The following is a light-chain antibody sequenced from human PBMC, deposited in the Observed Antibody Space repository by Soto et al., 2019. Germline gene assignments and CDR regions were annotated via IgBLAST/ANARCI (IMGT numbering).Light chain of an antibody. V-gene: IGLV1-44*01. CDR2: RND. Sequence: QSVLTQPPSASGTPGQRVTISCSGSTSNIGSNTVHWYQQLPGTAPTLLIYRNDQRPAGVPARFSVSQSGTSASLAISGLQSDDEADYYCAAWDDSLDEYVFGTGTKLTVL. CDR3: AAWDDSLDEYV. J-gene: IGLJ1*01. CDR1: TSNIGSNT.